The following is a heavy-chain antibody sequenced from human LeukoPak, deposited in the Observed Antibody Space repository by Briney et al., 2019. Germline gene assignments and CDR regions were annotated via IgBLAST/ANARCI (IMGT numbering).Heavy chain of an antibody. CDR1: GASITIGGYA. V-gene: IGHV4-30-2*01. CDR2: IYHSGTT. CDR3: ARVAAGRGLYFDL. D-gene: IGHD6-13*01. J-gene: IGHJ2*01. Sequence: SETLSLTCVASGASITIGGYAWSWIRQPPGMGLEWIGYIYHSGTTHYNPSLKTPVTMSVDTSKNQFSLSLTSVTAADTAVYYCARVAAGRGLYFDLWGRGTLVTVSS.